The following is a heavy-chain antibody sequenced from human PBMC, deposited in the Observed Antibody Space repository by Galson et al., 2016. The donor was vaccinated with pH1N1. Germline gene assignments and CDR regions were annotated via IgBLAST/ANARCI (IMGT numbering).Heavy chain of an antibody. CDR1: GFTFGTHA. Sequence: SLRLSCAASGFTFGTHAMTWVRQAPGKGLQWVAVISGSGGSREYADSVKGRFTISRDNSKNTLYLQMNSVRVGDTGIYYFAKEGQWCGGNWFDPWGQGTLVTVSS. D-gene: IGHD3-10*01. CDR2: ISGSGGSR. J-gene: IGHJ5*02. V-gene: IGHV3-23*01. CDR3: AKEGQWCGGNWFDP.